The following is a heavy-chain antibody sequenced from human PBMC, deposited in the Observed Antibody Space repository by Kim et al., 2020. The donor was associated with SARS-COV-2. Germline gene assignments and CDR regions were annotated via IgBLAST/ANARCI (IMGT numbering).Heavy chain of an antibody. Sequence: GGSLRLSCAASGFTFSSYGMHWVRQAPGKGLEWVAVISYDGRNKYYADSVKGRFTISRDNSKNTLYLQMNSLRAEDTAVYYCAKDSPPDEYDFWMPLDYYYYYGMDVWGQGTTVTVSS. V-gene: IGHV3-30*18. J-gene: IGHJ6*02. CDR2: ISYDGRNK. CDR1: GFTFSSYG. CDR3: AKDSPPDEYDFWMPLDYYYYYGMDV. D-gene: IGHD3-3*01.